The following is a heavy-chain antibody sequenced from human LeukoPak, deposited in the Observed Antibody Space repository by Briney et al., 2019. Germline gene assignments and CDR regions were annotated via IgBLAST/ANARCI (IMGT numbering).Heavy chain of an antibody. Sequence: GESLKISCKVSGYSFTSYCIGWVRQMPGKGLECMGIIYPGDSGPTYSPSFQGQVTISVDKSINTAYLQWSSLQASDTAMYYCGMSGDRVPLQDDVFDVWGQGTMVTVST. CDR3: GMSGDRVPLQDDVFDV. J-gene: IGHJ3*01. D-gene: IGHD1-26*01. V-gene: IGHV5-51*01. CDR1: GYSFTSYC. CDR2: IYPGDSGP.